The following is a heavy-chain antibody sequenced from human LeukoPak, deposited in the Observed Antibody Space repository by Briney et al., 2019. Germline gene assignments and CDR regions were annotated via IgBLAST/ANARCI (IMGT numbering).Heavy chain of an antibody. CDR2: ISDSGGNT. CDR3: ARGRGGDYVPSRFDY. D-gene: IGHD4-17*01. CDR1: GFTFANYA. Sequence: PGKSLRLSCAASGFTFANYAITWVRQAPGKGLEWVSSISDSGGNTFYADSVRGRFTISRDNSKNTLYLQMNSLRAEDTALYYCARGRGGDYVPSRFDYWGQGTLVTVSS. J-gene: IGHJ4*02. V-gene: IGHV3-23*01.